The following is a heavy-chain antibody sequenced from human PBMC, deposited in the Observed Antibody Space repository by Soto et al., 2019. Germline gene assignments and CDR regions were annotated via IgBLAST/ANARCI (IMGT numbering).Heavy chain of an antibody. D-gene: IGHD2-15*01. CDR2: ISGRSSAI. Sequence: GGSLRLSCAASGFTFSTYSLTWVRQAPGKGLEWVSYISGRSSAIYYADSVKGRFTISRDNAKNSLYLQMNSLRDEDTAVYYCARCASGGYYNYYDMDVWGQGTTVTVSS. CDR1: GFTFSTYS. V-gene: IGHV3-48*02. J-gene: IGHJ6*02. CDR3: ARCASGGYYNYYDMDV.